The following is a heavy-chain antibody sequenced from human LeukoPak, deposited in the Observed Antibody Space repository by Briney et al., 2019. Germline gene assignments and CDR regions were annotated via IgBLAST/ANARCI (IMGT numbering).Heavy chain of an antibody. CDR1: GFTFSSYW. D-gene: IGHD3-10*01. CDR2: INSDGSST. Sequence: PGGSLRLSYAASGFTFSSYWMHWVRQAPGKGLVWVSRINSDGSSTSYADSVKGRFTISRDNAKNTLYLQMNSLRAEDTAVYYCARGPISYYYGSGSYYLDYWGQGTLVTVSS. J-gene: IGHJ4*02. V-gene: IGHV3-74*01. CDR3: ARGPISYYYGSGSYYLDY.